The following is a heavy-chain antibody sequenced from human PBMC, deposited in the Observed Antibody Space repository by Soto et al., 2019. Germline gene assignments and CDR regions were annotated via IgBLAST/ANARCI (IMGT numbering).Heavy chain of an antibody. CDR2: INHSGNT. V-gene: IGHV4-34*01. CDR3: ARTGGMDV. Sequence: QVQLQQWGAGLLKPSETLSLTCAVYGGSFRGYYWSWLRQPPGKGPEWIGEINHSGNTKYNPSLESRVTISVDTSKTQLSLKLNSVSAADTAVYYCARTGGMDVWSQGARVTVSS. CDR1: GGSFRGYY. J-gene: IGHJ6*02.